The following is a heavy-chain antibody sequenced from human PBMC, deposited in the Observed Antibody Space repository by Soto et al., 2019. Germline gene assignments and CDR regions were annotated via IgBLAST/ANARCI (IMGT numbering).Heavy chain of an antibody. D-gene: IGHD5-12*01. Sequence: QVQLVQSGAEVKKPGSSVKVSCKASGGTFSSYAISWVRQAPGQGLEWMGGIIPIFGTANYAQKFQGRVTITADESTSTADMELSSLRSEDTAVYYCASDYSGYDPYYYYGMDVWGQGTTVTVSS. CDR3: ASDYSGYDPYYYYGMDV. CDR2: IIPIFGTA. CDR1: GGTFSSYA. J-gene: IGHJ6*02. V-gene: IGHV1-69*12.